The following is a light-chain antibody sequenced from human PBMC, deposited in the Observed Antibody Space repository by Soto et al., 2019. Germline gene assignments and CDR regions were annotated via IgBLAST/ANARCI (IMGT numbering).Light chain of an antibody. CDR1: QSVSSSY. CDR3: QQYGSSPIT. V-gene: IGKV3-20*01. J-gene: IGKJ5*01. Sequence: EIVLTQSPGTLSLSPGERATLSCRASQSVSSSYLAWYQQNPGQAPRLLIYGASSRATAIPDRFSRSGSGTDFTLTISRLEPEDFAVYYCQQYGSSPITFGQGTRLEIK. CDR2: GAS.